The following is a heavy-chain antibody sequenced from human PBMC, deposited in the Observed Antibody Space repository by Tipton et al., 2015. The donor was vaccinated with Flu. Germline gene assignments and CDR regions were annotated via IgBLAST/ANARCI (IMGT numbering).Heavy chain of an antibody. CDR3: ARGDYGDYDHETDGFDI. CDR2: LYRSGNI. CDR1: GYSISSGYH. Sequence: TLSLTCTVSGYSISSGYHWAWIRQAPGKGLEWIGSLYRSGNIYYNPSLQSGVTISIDRSKNQVSLRLSSVTAADTAMHYCARGDYGDYDHETDGFDIWGQGTLVTVSA. V-gene: IGHV4-38-2*02. D-gene: IGHD4-17*01. J-gene: IGHJ3*02.